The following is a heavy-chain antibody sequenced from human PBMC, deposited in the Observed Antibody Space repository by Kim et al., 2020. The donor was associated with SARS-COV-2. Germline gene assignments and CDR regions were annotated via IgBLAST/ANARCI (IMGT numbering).Heavy chain of an antibody. CDR3: ARTNHSTYSYGFKYYYYGMDV. V-gene: IGHV4-59*08. CDR1: GGSISSYY. D-gene: IGHD5-18*01. J-gene: IGHJ6*02. CDR2: IYYSGST. Sequence: SETLSLTCTVSGGSISSYYWSWIRQPPGKGLEWIGYIYYSGSTNYNPSLKSRVTISVDTSKNQFSLKLSSVTAADTAVYYCARTNHSTYSYGFKYYYYGMDVWGQGTTVTVSS.